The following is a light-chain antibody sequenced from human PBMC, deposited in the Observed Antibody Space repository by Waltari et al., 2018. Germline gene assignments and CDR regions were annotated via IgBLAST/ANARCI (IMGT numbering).Light chain of an antibody. CDR3: TSYTTTNIQI. CDR1: PRDVGAYNF. CDR2: EVT. J-gene: IGLJ2*01. V-gene: IGLV2-14*01. Sequence: QSALTQPASVSGSPGQSSTISCTGTPRDVGAYNFVPRFQQHPGKAPKLMIYEVTNRPSGVSNRFSGSKSGNTASLTISGLQAEDEADYYCTSYTTTNIQIFGGGTKLTVL.